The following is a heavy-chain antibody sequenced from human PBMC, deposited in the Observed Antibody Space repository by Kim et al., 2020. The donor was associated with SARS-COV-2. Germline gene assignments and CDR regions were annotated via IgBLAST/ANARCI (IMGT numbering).Heavy chain of an antibody. J-gene: IGHJ2*01. V-gene: IGHV3-49*02. CDR3: TRVPYYYGSGSWYSLDL. Sequence: VKGRFTISRDDSKSIAYLQMNSLQTEDTAVYYCTRVPYYYGSGSWYSLDLWGRGTLVTVSS. D-gene: IGHD3-10*01.